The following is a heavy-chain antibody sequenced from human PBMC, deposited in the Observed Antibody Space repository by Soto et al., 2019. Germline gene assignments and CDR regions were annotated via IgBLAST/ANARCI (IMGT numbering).Heavy chain of an antibody. J-gene: IGHJ4*02. D-gene: IGHD6-6*01. CDR1: GYTFTYRY. V-gene: IGHV1-45*02. CDR2: ITPFNGNT. Sequence: SVKVSCKASGYTFTYRYLHWVRQAPGQALEWMGWITPFNGNTNYAQKFQDRVTITRDRSMNTAYMELSSLRSEDTAVYYCARSSLGYYFDYWGQGTLVTVSS. CDR3: ARSSLGYYFDY.